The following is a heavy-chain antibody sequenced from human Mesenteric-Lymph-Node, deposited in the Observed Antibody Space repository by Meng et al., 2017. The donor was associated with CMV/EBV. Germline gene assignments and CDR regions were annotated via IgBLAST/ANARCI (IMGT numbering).Heavy chain of an antibody. J-gene: IGHJ6*02. Sequence: GESLKISCAASGFTFDDYAMHWVRQAPGKGLVWVSRINSDGSSTSYADSVKGRFTISRDNSKNTLYLQMNSLRAEDTAVYYCARDSGDVDYYYGMDVWGQGTTVTVSS. V-gene: IGHV3-74*01. CDR2: INSDGSST. CDR1: GFTFDDYA. CDR3: ARDSGDVDYYYGMDV. D-gene: IGHD3-10*01.